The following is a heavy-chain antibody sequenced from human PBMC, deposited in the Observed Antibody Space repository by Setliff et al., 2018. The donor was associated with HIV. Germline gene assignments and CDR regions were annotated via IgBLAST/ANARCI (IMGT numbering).Heavy chain of an antibody. CDR2: IYHSGFT. V-gene: IGHV4-34*01. J-gene: IGHJ4*02. CDR3: AREGRGDPAVATTRIDL. Sequence: ETLSLTCAVYRGSFSHYYWTWIRQSPGKGLEWIGSIYHSGFTYHNPYLKSRVTISVDTSKNQFTLKLISVTAADTAVYYCAREGRGDPAVATTRIDLWGQGKLVTVSS. D-gene: IGHD5-12*01. CDR1: RGSFSHYY.